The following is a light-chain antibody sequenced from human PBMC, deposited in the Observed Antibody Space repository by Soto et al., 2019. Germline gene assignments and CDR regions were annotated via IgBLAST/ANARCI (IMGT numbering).Light chain of an antibody. Sequence: EVLMTQSPATLSVSPGERATLSCRASQSVSSNLAWYQQKPGQAPRLLIYGASTRAPGIPDRFSGSESGTEFTLTISSLQSEDLAVFFCQQYDTCPPAFGQGTKVXI. CDR1: QSVSSN. V-gene: IGKV3-15*01. J-gene: IGKJ2*01. CDR3: QQYDTCPPA. CDR2: GAS.